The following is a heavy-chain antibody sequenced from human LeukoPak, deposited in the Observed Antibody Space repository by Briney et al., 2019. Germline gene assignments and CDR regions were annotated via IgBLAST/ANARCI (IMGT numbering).Heavy chain of an antibody. CDR1: GYTFTNYA. Sequence: ASVKVSCKASGYTFTNYAISWVRQAPGQGLEWMGRISAYNGNTNYAQNFQGRVTMTTDTSTSTAYMELRSLRSDDTAVYYCARGPYCSSTTCNRGTFDIWGQGTLVTVSS. J-gene: IGHJ3*02. CDR2: ISAYNGNT. V-gene: IGHV1-18*01. D-gene: IGHD2-2*02. CDR3: ARGPYCSSTTCNRGTFDI.